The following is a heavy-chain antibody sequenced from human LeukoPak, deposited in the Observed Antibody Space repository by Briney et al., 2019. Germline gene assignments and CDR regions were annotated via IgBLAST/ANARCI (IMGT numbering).Heavy chain of an antibody. CDR1: GFTFSSYG. V-gene: IGHV3-30*02. J-gene: IGHJ4*02. D-gene: IGHD3-3*01. Sequence: GGSLRLSCAASGFTFSSYGMHWVRQAPGKGLEWVAFIRYDGSNKYYADSVKGRFTISRDNSKNTLYLQMNSLRAEDTAVYYCAKDVPDFWSGYLDYWGQGTLVTVSS. CDR2: IRYDGSNK. CDR3: AKDVPDFWSGYLDY.